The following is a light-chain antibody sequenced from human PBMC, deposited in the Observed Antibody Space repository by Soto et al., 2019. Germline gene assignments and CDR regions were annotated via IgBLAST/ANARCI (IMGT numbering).Light chain of an antibody. V-gene: IGKV1-5*01. CDR1: QSISHF. J-gene: IGKJ5*01. CDR3: RQHNSFPIT. CDR2: DAS. Sequence: DIQMTQSPSTLSASVGDRVTITCRASQSISHFLAWYQQKPGKVPKLLIYDASNLGSGVPSRFSGSGSGTEFTLTISSLQPEDSATYYCRQHNSFPITFGQGTRLEIK.